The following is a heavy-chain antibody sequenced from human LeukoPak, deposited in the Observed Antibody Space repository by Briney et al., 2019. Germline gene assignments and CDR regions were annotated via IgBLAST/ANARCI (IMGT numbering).Heavy chain of an antibody. D-gene: IGHD2-21*02. Sequence: PGGSLTLTCAASGFTFSSCAMSWVRQPPAKGLEWVSTISVSGGTTYYADSVRGRFTISRDNSKNTLYLQMNSLRADDTAVYYCAKHFVVVTVTHQFDFWGQGALVTVSS. J-gene: IGHJ4*02. CDR3: AKHFVVVTVTHQFDF. CDR1: GFTFSSCA. V-gene: IGHV3-23*01. CDR2: ISVSGGTT.